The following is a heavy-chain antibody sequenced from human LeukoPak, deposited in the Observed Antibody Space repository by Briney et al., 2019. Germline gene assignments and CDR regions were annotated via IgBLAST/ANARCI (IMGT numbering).Heavy chain of an antibody. V-gene: IGHV1-2*02. CDR2: INPNSGGR. Sequence: ASVKVSCTASGYTFTGYYMQWVRQAPAQGLEWMGWINPNSGGRNYAQKFQGRVTMTMDTSISTAYMELSRLRSDDTAVYYCAREAGWEPPSSGAFDIWGQGTMVTVSS. D-gene: IGHD1-26*01. CDR1: GYTFTGYY. CDR3: AREAGWEPPSSGAFDI. J-gene: IGHJ3*02.